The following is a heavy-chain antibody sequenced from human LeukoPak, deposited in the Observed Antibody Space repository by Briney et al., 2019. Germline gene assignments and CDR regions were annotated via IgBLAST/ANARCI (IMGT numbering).Heavy chain of an antibody. Sequence: SETLSLTCGVSGGSITSTNWWGWVRQPPGQGLEWTGEISLSGLTNYNPSLNSRVTMALDTSKNHLSLNLTSVTAADTAVYYCSRESGAFSPFGYWGQGTLVTVPS. CDR3: SRESGAFSPFGY. V-gene: IGHV4-4*02. CDR1: GGSITSTNW. CDR2: ISLSGLT. D-gene: IGHD1-26*01. J-gene: IGHJ4*02.